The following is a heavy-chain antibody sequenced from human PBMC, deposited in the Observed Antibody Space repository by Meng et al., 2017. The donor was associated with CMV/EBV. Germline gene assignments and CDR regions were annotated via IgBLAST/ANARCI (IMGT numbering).Heavy chain of an antibody. Sequence: GESLKISCAASGFTFSSYAMHWVRQAPGKGLEWVAVISYDGSNKYYADSVKGRFTISRDNSKNTLYLQMNSLRAEDTAVYYCAKESSTTTSEAGGTYDIFDSWGQGALVTVSS. CDR2: ISYDGSNK. V-gene: IGHV3-30-3*01. CDR3: AKESSTTTSEAGGTYDIFDS. D-gene: IGHD3-9*01. CDR1: GFTFSSYA. J-gene: IGHJ5*01.